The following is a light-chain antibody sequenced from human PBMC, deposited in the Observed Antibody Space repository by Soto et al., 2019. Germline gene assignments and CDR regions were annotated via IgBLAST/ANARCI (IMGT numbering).Light chain of an antibody. Sequence: QSVLTQPPSASGXPGQRVTISCSGSSSNIGSNTVNWYQQLPGTAPKLFIYSNNQRPSGVPDRFSGSKSGTSASLAISGLQSEYEADYYCAAWDDSLNGYVFGTGTKLTVL. J-gene: IGLJ1*01. CDR1: SSNIGSNT. CDR3: AAWDDSLNGYV. CDR2: SNN. V-gene: IGLV1-44*01.